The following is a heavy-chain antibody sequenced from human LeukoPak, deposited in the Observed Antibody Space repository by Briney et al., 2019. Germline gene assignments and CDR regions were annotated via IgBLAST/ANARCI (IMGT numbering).Heavy chain of an antibody. CDR2: IKQDGSEK. CDR3: AREDAPGAGGYDR. V-gene: IGHV3-7*01. J-gene: IGHJ4*02. CDR1: GFTFSSYW. D-gene: IGHD5-12*01. Sequence: GGSLRLSCAASGFTFSSYWMSWVRQAPGKGLEWVANIKQDGSEKYYVDSVKGRFTISRDNAKNSLYLQMNSLRAEDTAVYYCAREDAPGAGGYDRWGQGILVTVFS.